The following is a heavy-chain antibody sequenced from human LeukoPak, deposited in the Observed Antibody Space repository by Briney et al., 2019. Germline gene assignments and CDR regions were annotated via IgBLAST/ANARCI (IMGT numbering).Heavy chain of an antibody. D-gene: IGHD3-22*01. CDR3: TTGEIYDSSGYYYAPAFDY. Sequence: GGSLRLSCAASGFTFSNAWMSWVRQAPGKGLEWVGRIKSKTDGGTTDYAAPVKGRFTISRDDSKNTLYLQMNSLKTEDTAVYYCTTGEIYDSSGYYYAPAFDYWGQGTLVTVSS. CDR2: IKSKTDGGTT. V-gene: IGHV3-15*01. J-gene: IGHJ4*02. CDR1: GFTFSNAW.